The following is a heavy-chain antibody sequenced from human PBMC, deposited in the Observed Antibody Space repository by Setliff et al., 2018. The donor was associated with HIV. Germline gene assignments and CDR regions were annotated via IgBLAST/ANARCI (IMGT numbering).Heavy chain of an antibody. CDR3: ARRGPYGPDLGRYVEGIDP. D-gene: IGHD3-16*01. J-gene: IGHJ5*02. Sequence: PSETLSLTCSVASDSMSHYFWSWIRQAPGRGLEWIGYIYTSGSATYNPSLESRPTISVDTSRNLFSLNLKSVTAADTAIYYCARRGPYGPDLGRYVEGIDPWGQGALVTVSS. V-gene: IGHV4-4*09. CDR2: IYTSGSA. CDR1: SDSMSHYF.